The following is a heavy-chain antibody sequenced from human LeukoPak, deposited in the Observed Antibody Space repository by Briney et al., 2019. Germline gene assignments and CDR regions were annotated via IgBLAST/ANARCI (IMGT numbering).Heavy chain of an antibody. CDR2: ISGSGRST. CDR1: GFTFSSYA. D-gene: IGHD3-22*01. J-gene: IGHJ4*02. CDR3: AVGSNYYDTPTYFDY. Sequence: VGSLSLSCAASGFTFSSYAMSSVRQAPGKGVEAVSAISGSGRSTYCADSVKGRFTISRDNSKNTLYLQMNSLRAEDTAVYYCAVGSNYYDTPTYFDYWGQGTLVTVSS. V-gene: IGHV3-23*01.